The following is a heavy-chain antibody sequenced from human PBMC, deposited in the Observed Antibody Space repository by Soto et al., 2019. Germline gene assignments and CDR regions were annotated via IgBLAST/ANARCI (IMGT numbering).Heavy chain of an antibody. CDR2: IYHSGTT. V-gene: IGHV4-30-4*01. J-gene: IGHJ5*02. Sequence: SETLSLTCTVSGDSISSGDHYWSWIRQPPGKGLEWMGYIYHSGTTYCNPSLKSRVTISVATSKNQFSLQLNSVTAADTAVYYCARESAAAGYNWFDPWGQGALVTVSS. D-gene: IGHD6-13*01. CDR3: ARESAAAGYNWFDP. CDR1: GDSISSGDHY.